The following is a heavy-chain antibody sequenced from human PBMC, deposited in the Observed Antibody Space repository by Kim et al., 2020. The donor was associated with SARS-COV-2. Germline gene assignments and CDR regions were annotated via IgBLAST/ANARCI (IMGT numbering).Heavy chain of an antibody. Sequence: SRVPISVDTSKNQFSLKLSSVTAADTAVYYCARGPTYYYDSSGYYYWFDPWGQGTLVTVSS. D-gene: IGHD3-22*01. V-gene: IGHV4-34*01. J-gene: IGHJ5*02. CDR3: ARGPTYYYDSSGYYYWFDP.